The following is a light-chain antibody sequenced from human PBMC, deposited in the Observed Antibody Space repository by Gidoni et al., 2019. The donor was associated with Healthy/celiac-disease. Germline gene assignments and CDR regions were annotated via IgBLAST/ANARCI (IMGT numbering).Light chain of an antibody. CDR1: SSDVGDYNY. CDR2: DVT. Sequence: QSALPPPASVSGSPGQSTTISCTGTSSDVGDYNYVSWYQQHPGKAPKLMIFDVTNRPSGVSNRFSGSKSGNTAALTISGLQAEDEADYYCSSYTSSSTRLYVFGTGTKVAVL. J-gene: IGLJ1*01. V-gene: IGLV2-14*01. CDR3: SSYTSSSTRLYV.